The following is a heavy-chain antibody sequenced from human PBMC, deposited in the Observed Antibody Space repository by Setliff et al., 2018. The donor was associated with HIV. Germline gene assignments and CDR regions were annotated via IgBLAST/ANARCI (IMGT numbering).Heavy chain of an antibody. J-gene: IGHJ4*02. CDR1: GYTFSGYY. D-gene: IGHD3-22*01. V-gene: IGHV1-2*04. Sequence: ASVMVSCKASGYTFSGYYMHWVRQAPGQGLEWMGWINLNSGGTNYAQKFQGWVTMTRDTSIITAYMQLDRLGSDDTAVYYCARGPRGYDSSYYFDYWGQGTLVTVSS. CDR3: ARGPRGYDSSYYFDY. CDR2: INLNSGGT.